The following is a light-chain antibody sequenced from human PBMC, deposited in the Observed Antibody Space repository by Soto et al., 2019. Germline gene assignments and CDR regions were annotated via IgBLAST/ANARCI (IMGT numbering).Light chain of an antibody. Sequence: QSALTQHASVSGSPGRSITISCTGTSSDVGGYNNVSWYQQHPGKAPKLMIYDVSNRPSGVSNRFSGSKSGNTASLTISGLQAEDEADYYCSSYTSSSTVVFGGGTKLTV. V-gene: IGLV2-14*01. CDR3: SSYTSSSTVV. CDR2: DVS. CDR1: SSDVGGYNN. J-gene: IGLJ2*01.